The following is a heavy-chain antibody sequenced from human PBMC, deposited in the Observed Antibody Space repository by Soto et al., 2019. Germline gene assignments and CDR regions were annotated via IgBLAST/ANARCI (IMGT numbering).Heavy chain of an antibody. CDR3: SRDWTWAAFDI. J-gene: IGHJ3*02. D-gene: IGHD3-3*01. V-gene: IGHV3-49*03. CDR2: IRSKAYGGTT. Sequence: PGGSLRLSCTASGFTFGDYAMSWFRQAPGKGLEWVGFIRSKAYGGTTEYAASVKGRFTISRDDSKSIAYLQMNSLKTEDTAVYYCSRDWTWAAFDIWGQGTMVTVSS. CDR1: GFTFGDYA.